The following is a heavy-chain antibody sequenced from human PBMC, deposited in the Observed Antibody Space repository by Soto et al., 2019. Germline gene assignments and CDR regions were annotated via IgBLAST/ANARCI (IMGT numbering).Heavy chain of an antibody. CDR2: INAGNGNT. CDR3: ARDKGYCSGATCYNPLFDY. V-gene: IGHV1-3*01. Sequence: GASVKVSCKASGYTFTSYTMHCVRQAPGQRPEWMGWINAGNGNTQYSRNFQGRVTITTDTSASTAYMELSSLRSEDTAVYYCARDKGYCSGATCYNPLFDYWGQGTQVTVSS. D-gene: IGHD2-2*02. J-gene: IGHJ4*02. CDR1: GYTFTSYT.